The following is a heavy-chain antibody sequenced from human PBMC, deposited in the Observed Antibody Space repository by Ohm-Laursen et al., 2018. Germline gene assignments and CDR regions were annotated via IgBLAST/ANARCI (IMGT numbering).Heavy chain of an antibody. CDR3: ACRSSSSGFDY. D-gene: IGHD6-6*01. CDR2: INPSGGNT. CDR1: GYTFTSYY. Sequence: ASVKVSCNASGYTFTSYYMHWVRQAPGQGLEWMGIINPSGGNTSYAQKFQGRVTMTRDTSTSTVYMELSSLRSEDTAVYYCACRSSSSGFDYWGQGTLVTVSS. V-gene: IGHV1-46*01. J-gene: IGHJ4*02.